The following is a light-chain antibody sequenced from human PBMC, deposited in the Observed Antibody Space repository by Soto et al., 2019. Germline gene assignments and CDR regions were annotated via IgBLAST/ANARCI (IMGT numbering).Light chain of an antibody. V-gene: IGKV3-15*01. J-gene: IGKJ2*01. CDR2: GAS. CDR3: HQYNNWPRT. Sequence: VLTQSPATLSVSPGDSATLSCRASPNINSNLAWYQQKPGQAPRLLLYGASTRAAGFPARFSGSGSGTEFVLTITGLQSEDFALYYCHQYNNWPRTFGQGTNVEI. CDR1: PNINSN.